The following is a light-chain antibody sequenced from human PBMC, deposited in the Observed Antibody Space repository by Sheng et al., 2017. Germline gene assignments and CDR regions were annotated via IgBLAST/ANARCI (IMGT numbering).Light chain of an antibody. J-gene: IGKJ4*01. CDR1: QSVTY. V-gene: IGKV3-11*01. Sequence: EIVLTQSPATLSLSPGERATLSCRASQSVTYLGWYQQKLGQAPRLLIHDTSKRATGIPARFSGSGSGTDFTLTISRLEPEDFAIYYCQQRSNWPLTFGGGTKVEI. CDR3: QQRSNWPLT. CDR2: DTS.